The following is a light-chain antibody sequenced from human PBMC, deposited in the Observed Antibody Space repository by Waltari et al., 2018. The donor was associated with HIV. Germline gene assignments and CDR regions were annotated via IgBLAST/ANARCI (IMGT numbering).Light chain of an antibody. CDR1: QSVSTK. V-gene: IGKV3-15*01. Sequence: EIMMTQSPATLSASPGERATLSCRAGQSVSTKLAWYQQKPGQAPRLLIYGASTRATGIPARFSGSGSGTEFTLTISSLQSEDFVVYYCQQYNTWYTFGQGTKLEIK. CDR3: QQYNTWYT. J-gene: IGKJ2*01. CDR2: GAS.